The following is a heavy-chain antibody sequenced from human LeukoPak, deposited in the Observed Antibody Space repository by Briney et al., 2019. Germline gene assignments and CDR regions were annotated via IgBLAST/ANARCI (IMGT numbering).Heavy chain of an antibody. CDR3: AKDATWGYSYGETYYYYYMDV. Sequence: GGSLRLSCAASGFTFSSYWMSWVRQAPGKGLEWVANIKQDGSEKYYVDSVKGRFTISRDNAKNSLYLQMNSLRAEDTAVYYCAKDATWGYSYGETYYYYYMDVWGKGTTVTISS. J-gene: IGHJ6*03. CDR1: GFTFSSYW. V-gene: IGHV3-7*01. CDR2: IKQDGSEK. D-gene: IGHD5-18*01.